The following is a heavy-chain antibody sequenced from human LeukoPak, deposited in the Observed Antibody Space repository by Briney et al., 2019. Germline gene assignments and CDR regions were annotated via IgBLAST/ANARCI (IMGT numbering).Heavy chain of an antibody. D-gene: IGHD6-13*01. CDR2: LYPGDSDT. CDR3: ARRQQLVSWWFDP. V-gene: IGHV5-51*01. J-gene: IGHJ5*02. CDR1: GYSFSIYW. Sequence: GESLKISCKGSGYSFSIYWIGWVRQMPGKGLELMGILYPGDSDTRNSPSFQGQVTISADKSISTAYLQWSSLKASDTAIYYCARRQQLVSWWFDPWGQGTLVTVSS.